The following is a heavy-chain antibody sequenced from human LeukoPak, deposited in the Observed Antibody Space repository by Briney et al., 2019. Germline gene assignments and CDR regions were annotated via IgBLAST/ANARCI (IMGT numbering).Heavy chain of an antibody. Sequence: PSETLSLTCTVSGGSISRYYWNWIRQPPGKGLEWIGYIYCSGSTNYNPSLKSRVTISVDTSKNQFSLKLSSVTAADTAVYYCARARYGDYRHYYYYYGMDVWGQGTTVTVSS. D-gene: IGHD4-17*01. CDR1: GGSISRYY. CDR2: IYCSGST. V-gene: IGHV4-59*01. J-gene: IGHJ6*02. CDR3: ARARYGDYRHYYYYYGMDV.